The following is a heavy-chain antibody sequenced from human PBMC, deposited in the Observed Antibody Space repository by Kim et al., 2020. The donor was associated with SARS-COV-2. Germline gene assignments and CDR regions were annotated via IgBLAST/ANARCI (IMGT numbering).Heavy chain of an antibody. CDR3: ARDGIAAAGAFDY. CDR2: IWYDGSNK. Sequence: GGSLRLSCAASGFTFSSYGMHWVRQAPGKGLEWVAVIWYDGSNKYYADSVKGRFTISRDNSKNTLYLQMNSLRAEDTAVYYCARDGIAAAGAFDYWGQGTLVTVSS. V-gene: IGHV3-33*01. J-gene: IGHJ4*02. D-gene: IGHD6-13*01. CDR1: GFTFSSYG.